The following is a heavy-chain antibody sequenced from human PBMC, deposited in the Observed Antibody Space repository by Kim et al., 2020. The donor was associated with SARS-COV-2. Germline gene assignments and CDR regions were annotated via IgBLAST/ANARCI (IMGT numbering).Heavy chain of an antibody. CDR2: IYSGGST. J-gene: IGHJ4*02. D-gene: IGHD3-22*01. CDR1: GFTVSSNY. CDR3: ARKMHYYDSSGFDY. Sequence: GGSLRLSCAASGFTVSSNYMSWVRQAPGKGLEWVSVIYSGGSTYYADSVKGRFTISRDNSKNTLYLQMNSLRAEDTAVYYCARKMHYYDSSGFDYWGQGTLVTVAS. V-gene: IGHV3-53*01.